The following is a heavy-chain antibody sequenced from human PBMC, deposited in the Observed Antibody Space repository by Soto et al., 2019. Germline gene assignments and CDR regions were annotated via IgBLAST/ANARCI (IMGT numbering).Heavy chain of an antibody. CDR1: GGSISSYY. CDR3: ARAPNYDFWSGPTTVHYYYGMDV. J-gene: IGHJ6*02. D-gene: IGHD3-3*01. CDR2: IYYSGST. V-gene: IGHV4-59*01. Sequence: PSETLSLTCTVSGGSISSYYWSWIRQPPGKGLEWIGYIYYSGSTNYNPSLKSRVTISVDTSKNQFSLKLSSVTAADTAVYYCARAPNYDFWSGPTTVHYYYGMDVWGQGTTVTVSS.